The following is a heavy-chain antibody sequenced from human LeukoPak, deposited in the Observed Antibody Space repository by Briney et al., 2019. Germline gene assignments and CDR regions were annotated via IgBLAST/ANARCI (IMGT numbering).Heavy chain of an antibody. V-gene: IGHV3-7*03. J-gene: IGHJ4*02. D-gene: IGHD1-26*01. CDR2: IKQDGSEK. Sequence: GGSLRLSCAATGFIFSSYSMTWVRQAPGKGLEWVANIKQDGSEKYYVDSVKGRFTISGDNAKSSLFLQMNSLRVEDTAMYYCMRDTSSPYWGQGTLVTVSS. CDR1: GFIFSSYS. CDR3: MRDTSSPY.